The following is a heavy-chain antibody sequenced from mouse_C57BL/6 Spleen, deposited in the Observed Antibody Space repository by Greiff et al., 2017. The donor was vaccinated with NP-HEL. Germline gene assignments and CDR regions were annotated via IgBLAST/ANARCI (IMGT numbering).Heavy chain of an antibody. Sequence: EVQLQESGPGLVKPSQSLSLTCSVTGYSITSGYYWNWIRQFPGNKLEWMGYISYDGSNNYNPSLKNRISITRDTSKNQFFLELNSVSTEDTATYYCARRHYAMDYWGQGTSVTVSS. CDR2: ISYDGSN. J-gene: IGHJ4*01. CDR1: GYSITSGYY. CDR3: ARRHYAMDY. V-gene: IGHV3-6*01.